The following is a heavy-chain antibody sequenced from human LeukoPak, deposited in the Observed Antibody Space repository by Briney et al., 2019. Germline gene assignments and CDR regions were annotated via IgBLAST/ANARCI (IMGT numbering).Heavy chain of an antibody. J-gene: IGHJ3*02. Sequence: PGGSLRLSCAASGFTFRSCEMNWVRQAPGRGLEWVSYINGSGGTIYYADSVKGRFTISRDNAKNSLHLQMNSLRPEDTAVYYCAREAAPVVAAQPDAVDIWGQGTMVTVSS. CDR1: GFTFRSCE. D-gene: IGHD2-15*01. CDR2: INGSGGTI. V-gene: IGHV3-48*03. CDR3: AREAAPVVAAQPDAVDI.